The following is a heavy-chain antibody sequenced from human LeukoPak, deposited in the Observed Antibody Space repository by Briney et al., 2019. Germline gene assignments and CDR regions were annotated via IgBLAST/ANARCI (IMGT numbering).Heavy chain of an antibody. J-gene: IGHJ4*02. D-gene: IGHD1-26*01. CDR1: GGSFSGYY. Sequence: KTSETLSLTCAVYGGSFSGYYWSWIRQPPGKGLEWIGEINHSGSTNYNPSLKSRVTISVGTSKNQFSLKLSSVTAADTAVYYCARGPDSGSYTHHFDFWGQGSLVTVSS. V-gene: IGHV4-34*01. CDR2: INHSGST. CDR3: ARGPDSGSYTHHFDF.